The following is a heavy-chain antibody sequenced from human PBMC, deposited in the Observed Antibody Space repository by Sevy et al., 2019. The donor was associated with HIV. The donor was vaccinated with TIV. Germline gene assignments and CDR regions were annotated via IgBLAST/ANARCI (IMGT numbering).Heavy chain of an antibody. Sequence: GGSLRLSCAASGFNFRIYVMHWVRQAPGKGLEWVAVISYDGSDKFYAESVKGRFTISRDNSKNMVFLQLNSLRGDDTAVYYCATGRRGATYGYWGQGTPVTVSS. CDR3: ATGRRGATYGY. CDR1: GFNFRIYV. CDR2: ISYDGSDK. J-gene: IGHJ4*02. V-gene: IGHV3-30*03. D-gene: IGHD1-26*01.